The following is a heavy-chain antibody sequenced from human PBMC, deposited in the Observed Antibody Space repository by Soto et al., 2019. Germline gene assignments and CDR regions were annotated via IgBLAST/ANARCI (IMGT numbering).Heavy chain of an antibody. CDR3: ARAYGDYEGNMDYYGMDV. D-gene: IGHD4-17*01. CDR2: IYHSGST. J-gene: IGHJ6*02. V-gene: IGHV4-38-2*01. CDR1: GYSISSGYY. Sequence: PSETLSLTCAVSGYSISSGYYWGWIRQPPGXGLEWIGSIYHSGSTYYNPSLKSRVTISVDTSKNQFSLKLSSVTAADTAVYYCARAYGDYEGNMDYYGMDVWGQGTTVTVSS.